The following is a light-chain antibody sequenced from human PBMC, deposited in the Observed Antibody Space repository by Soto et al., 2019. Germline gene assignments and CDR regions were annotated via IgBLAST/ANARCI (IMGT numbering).Light chain of an antibody. CDR2: DVS. V-gene: IGLV2-14*01. J-gene: IGLJ2*01. CDR3: SSYTSSSTLMV. CDR1: MSDVGGYNY. Sequence: SALTQPAAVSGSPGQSITISCTGTMSDVGGYNYVSWYQQHPGKAPKRMIYDVSNRPSGVSNRFSGSKSGNTASLTISGLQAEDEADYYCSSYTSSSTLMVFGGGTKLTVL.